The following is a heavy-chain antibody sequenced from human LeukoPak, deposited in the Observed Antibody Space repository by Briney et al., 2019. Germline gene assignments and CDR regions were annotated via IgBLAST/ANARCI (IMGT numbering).Heavy chain of an antibody. CDR3: ARRVGISF. D-gene: IGHD7-27*01. Sequence: GGSLRLSCAASGFTFSSSAMSWVRQAPGKGLEWVSSISGSGSGGSTYYADSVKGRFTISRDNSKNSLFLQMSNLRDDDTAIYYCARRVGISFWGQGTLVTVSS. V-gene: IGHV3-23*01. J-gene: IGHJ4*02. CDR1: GFTFSSSA. CDR2: ISGSGSGGST.